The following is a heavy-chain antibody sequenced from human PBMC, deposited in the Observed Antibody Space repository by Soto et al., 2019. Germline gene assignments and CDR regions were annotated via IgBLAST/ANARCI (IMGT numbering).Heavy chain of an antibody. CDR1: GFTFTSSA. Sequence: SVKVSCKASGFTFTSSAVQWVRQARGQRLEWIGWIVVGSGNTNYAEKFQERVTITRDMSTSTAYMELSSLRSEGTAVYYCAAVPVLYSSGWPVRYWGQGTLFTVSS. CDR3: AAVPVLYSSGWPVRY. D-gene: IGHD6-19*01. CDR2: IVVGSGNT. V-gene: IGHV1-58*01. J-gene: IGHJ4*02.